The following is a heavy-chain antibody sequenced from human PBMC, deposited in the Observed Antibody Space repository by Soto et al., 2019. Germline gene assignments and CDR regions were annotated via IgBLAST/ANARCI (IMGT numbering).Heavy chain of an antibody. J-gene: IGHJ4*02. D-gene: IGHD2-15*01. Sequence: AVKVSCKASGGTFSSYAISWVRQAPGQGREWMGGIIPIFGTANYAQKFQGRVTITADKSTSTAYMELSSLRSEDTAVYYCASLGYCSGGSCLNFAYWGQGTQVTVS. V-gene: IGHV1-69*06. CDR1: GGTFSSYA. CDR2: IIPIFGTA. CDR3: ASLGYCSGGSCLNFAY.